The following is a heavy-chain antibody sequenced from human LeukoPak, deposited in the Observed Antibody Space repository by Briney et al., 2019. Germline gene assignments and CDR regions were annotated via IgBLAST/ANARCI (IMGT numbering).Heavy chain of an antibody. CDR2: IYYSGST. CDR1: GGTISSYY. Sequence: SETLSLTCTGSGGTISSYYWNWIRQPPGKGLEWIGYIYYSGSTKYNPSLKSRVTISVDTSKNQFSLKLSSVTAAETAVYYCARDCSGGSCPDPYYYYGMDVWGQGTTVTVSS. J-gene: IGHJ6*02. D-gene: IGHD2-15*01. V-gene: IGHV4-59*01. CDR3: ARDCSGGSCPDPYYYYGMDV.